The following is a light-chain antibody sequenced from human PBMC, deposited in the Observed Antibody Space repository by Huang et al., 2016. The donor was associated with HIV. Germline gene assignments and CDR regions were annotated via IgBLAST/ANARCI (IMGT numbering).Light chain of an antibody. V-gene: IGKV4-1*01. CDR2: WAS. CDR3: QQYYSTPRT. CDR1: QSVLYSSNNKNY. Sequence: DIVMTQSPDSLAVSLGERATINCKSSQSVLYSSNNKNYLAWYKQKPGQPPKLLIYWASTRESGVPDRFSGSGSGTDFTLTISSLQAEDVAVYYCQQYYSTPRTFGPGTKVEIK. J-gene: IGKJ1*01.